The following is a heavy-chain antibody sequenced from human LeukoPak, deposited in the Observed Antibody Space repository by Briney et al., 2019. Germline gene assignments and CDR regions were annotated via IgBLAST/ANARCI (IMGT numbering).Heavy chain of an antibody. CDR1: GGSITSSSYY. CDR2: INHSGST. D-gene: IGHD4-17*01. J-gene: IGHJ4*02. CDR3: ARAFATVTQG. V-gene: IGHV4-39*07. Sequence: SETLSLTCTVSGGSITSSSYYWGWIRQPPGKGLEWIGEINHSGSTNYNPSLKSRVTISVDTSKNQFSLKLSSVTAADTAVYYCARAFATVTQGWGQGTLVTVSS.